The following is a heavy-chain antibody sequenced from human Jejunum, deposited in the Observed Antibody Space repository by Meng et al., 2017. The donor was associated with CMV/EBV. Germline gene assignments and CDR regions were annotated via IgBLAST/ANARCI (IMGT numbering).Heavy chain of an antibody. CDR3: ARALGLGAVMPNYDAFDL. Sequence: MGWVRQAPGKGLEWFSAIRDSGANTYYAGSVTGRFTISRDNSHNTLYLQMHSLRAEDTAVYYCARALGLGAVMPNYDAFDLWGQGTVVTVSS. J-gene: IGHJ3*01. D-gene: IGHD6-19*01. CDR2: IRDSGANT. V-gene: IGHV3-23*01.